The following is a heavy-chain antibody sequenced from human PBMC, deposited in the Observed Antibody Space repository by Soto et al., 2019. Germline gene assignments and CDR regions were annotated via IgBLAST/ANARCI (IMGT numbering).Heavy chain of an antibody. CDR1: GFSLTTRGVG. V-gene: IGHV2-5*02. D-gene: IGHD3-16*01. CDR2: IYWDDDK. CDR3: VQIPNYYQYDWFDP. J-gene: IGHJ5*02. Sequence: QITLKESGPTLVKPTQTLTLTCTFSGFSLTTRGVGVGWIRQPPGKALEWLALIYWDDDKRYSPSLQSRLSITKDTSKNQVVLTMTNVDPVDTATYCCVQIPNYYQYDWFDPLGQGTLVSVSS.